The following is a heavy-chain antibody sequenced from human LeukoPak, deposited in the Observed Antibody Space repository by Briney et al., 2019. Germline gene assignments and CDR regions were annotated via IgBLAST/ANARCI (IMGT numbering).Heavy chain of an antibody. Sequence: GGSLRLSCAASGFNFNYVWMNWVRQAPGKGLEWVSSISSSSSYIYYADSVKGRFTISRDNAKNSLYLQMSSLRAEDTAVYYCARSIVVVNIDYWGQGTLVTVSS. CDR3: ARSIVVVNIDY. CDR2: ISSSSSYI. V-gene: IGHV3-21*01. J-gene: IGHJ4*02. CDR1: GFNFNYVW. D-gene: IGHD3-22*01.